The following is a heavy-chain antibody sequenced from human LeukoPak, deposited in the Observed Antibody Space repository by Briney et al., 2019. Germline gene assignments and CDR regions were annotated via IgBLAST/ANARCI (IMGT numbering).Heavy chain of an antibody. V-gene: IGHV4-61*02. J-gene: IGHJ6*02. CDR2: IYTSGST. CDR3: ARSAAIPYYYGMDV. D-gene: IGHD2-2*01. Sequence: PSGTLSLTCTVSGGSISSGSYYWSWIRQPAGKGLEWIGRIYTSGSTNYNPSLKSRVTISVDTSKNQFSLKLSSVTAADTAVYYCARSAAIPYYYGMDVWGQGTTVTVSS. CDR1: GGSISSGSYY.